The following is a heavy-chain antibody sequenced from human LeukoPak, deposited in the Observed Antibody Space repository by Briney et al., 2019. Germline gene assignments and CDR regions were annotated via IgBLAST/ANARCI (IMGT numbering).Heavy chain of an antibody. Sequence: GASVKVSCKASGYTFTNYDINWVRQATGQGLEWMGWTNPNSGNTGYAEKFQGRVTMTKNTSISTAYMELNSLRSEDTAVYYCARVRPIQLWPNEGYNWFDPWGQGTLVTVSS. J-gene: IGHJ5*02. CDR3: ARVRPIQLWPNEGYNWFDP. CDR2: TNPNSGNT. D-gene: IGHD5-18*01. V-gene: IGHV1-8*01. CDR1: GYTFTNYD.